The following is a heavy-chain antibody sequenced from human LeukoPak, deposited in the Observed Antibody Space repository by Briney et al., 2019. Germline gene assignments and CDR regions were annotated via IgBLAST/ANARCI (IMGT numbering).Heavy chain of an antibody. CDR1: GGSVSSSSYY. J-gene: IGHJ3*02. D-gene: IGHD5-12*01. CDR2: IYYSGST. CDR3: ARHSRSAYSGYENAFDI. Sequence: SETLTLTCTVSGGSVSSSSYYWGWIRQPPGKGLEWIGSIYYSGSTYYNPSLKSRVTISVDTSKNQFSLKLSSVTAADTAIYYCARHSRSAYSGYENAFDIWGQGTVVTVSS. V-gene: IGHV4-39*01.